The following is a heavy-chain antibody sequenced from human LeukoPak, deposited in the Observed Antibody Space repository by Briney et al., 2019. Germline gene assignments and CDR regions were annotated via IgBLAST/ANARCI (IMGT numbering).Heavy chain of an antibody. J-gene: IGHJ6*02. CDR3: ARDHGGSYYYYGMDV. CDR1: GFTFSSYG. CDR2: ISYDGSNK. Sequence: PGGSLRLSCAASGFTFSSYGMHWVRQAPGKGLEWVAVISYDGSNKYYADSVKGRFTISRDNSKNTLYLQMNSLRAEDTAVYYCARDHGGSYYYYGMDVWGQGTTVTVSS. D-gene: IGHD1-26*01. V-gene: IGHV3-30*19.